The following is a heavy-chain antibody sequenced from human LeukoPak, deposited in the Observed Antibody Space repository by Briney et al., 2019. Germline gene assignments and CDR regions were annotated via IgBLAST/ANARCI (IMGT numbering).Heavy chain of an antibody. CDR3: ARVHSSGWYDDWYFDL. J-gene: IGHJ2*01. CDR2: IYYSGST. Sequence: SETLSLTCVVSGGSITSTIYYWNWIRQPPGKGLEWIGYIYYSGSTNYNPSLKSRVTISVDTSKNQFSLKLSSVTAADTAVYYCARVHSSGWYDDWYFDLWSRGTLVTVSS. D-gene: IGHD6-19*01. CDR1: GGSITSTIYY. V-gene: IGHV4-61*01.